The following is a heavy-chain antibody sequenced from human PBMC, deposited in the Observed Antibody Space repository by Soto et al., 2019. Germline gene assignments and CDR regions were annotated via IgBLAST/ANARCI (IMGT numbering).Heavy chain of an antibody. CDR3: ARPIWFGELSPLDY. J-gene: IGHJ4*02. CDR2: IWDDGSNK. Sequence: QVQLVESGGGVVQPGRSLRLSCAASGFTFSSYGMHWVRQAPGKGLEWVAFIWDDGSNKYYTDSVKGRFTISRDNSKNTLYLQMNSLRAEDTAVYYCARPIWFGELSPLDYWGQGTLVTVSS. D-gene: IGHD3-10*01. V-gene: IGHV3-33*01. CDR1: GFTFSSYG.